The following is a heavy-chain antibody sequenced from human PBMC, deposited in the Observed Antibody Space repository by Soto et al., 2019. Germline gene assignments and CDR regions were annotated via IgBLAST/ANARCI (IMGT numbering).Heavy chain of an antibody. J-gene: IGHJ3*02. D-gene: IGHD6-19*01. V-gene: IGHV3-72*01. CDR3: TRGYSGVSIYAFDI. CDR2: IANKVNGYTT. Sequence: GGSLRLSCVASGSTFSDQYMDWVRQAPGKGLEWIGRIANKVNGYTTEYAPSVKGRFSISRDDSESSLYLQMSDLKTEDTAKYSCTRGYSGVSIYAFDIWGQGTGVTVSS. CDR1: GSTFSDQY.